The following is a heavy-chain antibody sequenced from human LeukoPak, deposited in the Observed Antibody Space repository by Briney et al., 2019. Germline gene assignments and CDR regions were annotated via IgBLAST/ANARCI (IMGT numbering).Heavy chain of an antibody. CDR1: RGSISSSSYY. J-gene: IGHJ6*03. CDR3: AKDDYYYYMDV. V-gene: IGHV4-39*07. CDR2: IYYSGST. Sequence: SETLSLTCTVSRGSISSSSYYWGWIRQPPGRGLEWIGSIYYSGSTYYNPSLKSRVTISVDTSKNQFSLMLSSVTAADTAMYYCAKDDYYYYMDVWGKGTTVTVSS.